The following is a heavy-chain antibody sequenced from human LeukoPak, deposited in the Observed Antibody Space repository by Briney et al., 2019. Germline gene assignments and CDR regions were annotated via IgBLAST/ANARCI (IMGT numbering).Heavy chain of an antibody. CDR3: ARGLRGPLNWFDP. Sequence: SETLSLTCTVSGGSISSSSYYWGWIRQPPGKGLEWIGSIYYSGSTYYNPSLKSRVTISVDTSKNQFSLKLSSVTAADTAVYYCARGLRGPLNWFDPWGQGTLVTVSS. CDR1: GGSISSSSYY. D-gene: IGHD3-10*01. J-gene: IGHJ5*02. CDR2: IYYSGST. V-gene: IGHV4-39*07.